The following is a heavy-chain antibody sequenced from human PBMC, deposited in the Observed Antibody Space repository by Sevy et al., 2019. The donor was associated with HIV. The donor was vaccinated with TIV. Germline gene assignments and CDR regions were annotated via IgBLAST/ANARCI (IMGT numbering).Heavy chain of an antibody. D-gene: IGHD1-26*01. J-gene: IGHJ3*02. Sequence: GGSLRLSCAASGFTFSSYSMNWVRQAPGKGLEWVSYISSSRSTIYYADSVKGRFTISRDNAKNSLYLQMNSLRDEDTAVYYCARLDTGIVGATTEGAFDIWGQGTMVTVSS. V-gene: IGHV3-48*02. CDR2: ISSSRSTI. CDR1: GFTFSSYS. CDR3: ARLDTGIVGATTEGAFDI.